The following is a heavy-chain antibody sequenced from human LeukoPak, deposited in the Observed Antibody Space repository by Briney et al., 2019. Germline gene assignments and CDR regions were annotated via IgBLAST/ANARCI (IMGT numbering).Heavy chain of an antibody. CDR3: ARTYNPDY. V-gene: IGHV3-30*02. CDR2: IRYDGNNK. J-gene: IGHJ4*02. CDR1: GSTFSSTG. D-gene: IGHD1-14*01. Sequence: SGGSLRLSCTASGSTFSSTGMHWVRQAPGKGLEWVSYIRYDGNNKYYGDSVKGRLTVSRDNSKNTLYLQMNSLRVEDTAVYYCARTYNPDYWGQGTLVTVSS.